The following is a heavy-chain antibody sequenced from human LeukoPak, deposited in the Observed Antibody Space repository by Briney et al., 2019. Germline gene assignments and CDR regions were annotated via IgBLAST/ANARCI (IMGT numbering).Heavy chain of an antibody. J-gene: IGHJ4*02. CDR3: AKHLRTSVWFFDS. D-gene: IGHD6-19*01. Sequence: GGSLRLSCAASGFTFSSYGMHWVRQAPGKGLEWVAFIRYDGSNKYYADSVKGRFTISRDNSKNTFFLQMNSLNADDTAVYYCAKHLRTSVWFFDSWGQGTLVTVSS. CDR1: GFTFSSYG. CDR2: IRYDGSNK. V-gene: IGHV3-30*02.